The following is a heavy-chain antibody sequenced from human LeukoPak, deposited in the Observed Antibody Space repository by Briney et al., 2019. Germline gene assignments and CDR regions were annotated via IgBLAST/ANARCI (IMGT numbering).Heavy chain of an antibody. D-gene: IGHD2-2*01. CDR1: GFTFSSSW. J-gene: IGHJ4*02. CDR2: INNDGTTT. CDR3: ARYCSSISCSKGSFDY. V-gene: IGHV3-74*01. Sequence: GGSLRLSCAASGFTFSSSWMYWVRQAPGKGLVWVSRINNDGTTTTDADSVKGRFTISRDNAKNMLYLQMNSLRAEDTAVYYCARYCSSISCSKGSFDYWGQGTLVTVSS.